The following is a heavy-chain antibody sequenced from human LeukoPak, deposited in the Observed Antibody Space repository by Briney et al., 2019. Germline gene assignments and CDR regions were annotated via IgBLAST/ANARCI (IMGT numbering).Heavy chain of an antibody. D-gene: IGHD6-25*01. CDR3: VRQRIQGNWFDP. J-gene: IGHJ5*02. V-gene: IGHV1-2*02. CDR1: GYTFTGDY. Sequence: ASVKVSCKASGYTFTGDYMHWVRQAPGQGLEWMGWINPNSGGTNYAQKFQGRVTMTRDTSISTAYMELSRLRSDDTAVYYCVRQRIQGNWFDPWGQGTLVTVSS. CDR2: INPNSGGT.